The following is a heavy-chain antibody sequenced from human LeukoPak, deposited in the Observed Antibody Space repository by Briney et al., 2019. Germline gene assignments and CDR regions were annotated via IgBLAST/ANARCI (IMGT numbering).Heavy chain of an antibody. J-gene: IGHJ4*02. Sequence: HPGGSLRLSCTASGFPFSGNAMHWVRQAPGKGLEWVAVISFDGSNKYYADSVKGRFTVSRDNSKNTLYLQIHSLRGEDTAMYFCAREEEWELPDYWGQGTLVIVSS. CDR3: AREEEWELPDY. CDR1: GFPFSGNA. CDR2: ISFDGSNK. V-gene: IGHV3-30*04. D-gene: IGHD1-26*01.